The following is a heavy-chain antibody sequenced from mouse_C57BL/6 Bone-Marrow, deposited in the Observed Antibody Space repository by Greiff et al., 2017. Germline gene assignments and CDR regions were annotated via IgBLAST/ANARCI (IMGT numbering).Heavy chain of an antibody. CDR3: ARHGYYGNPFAY. Sequence: EVMLVESGGDLVKPGGSLKLSCAASGFTFSSYGMSWVRQTPDKRLEWVATISSGGSYTYYPDSVQGRFTISRDNAKNTLYLQMSSLKSEDTAMYYCARHGYYGNPFAYWGQGTLVTVSA. V-gene: IGHV5-6*01. J-gene: IGHJ3*01. CDR2: ISSGGSYT. CDR1: GFTFSSYG. D-gene: IGHD2-1*01.